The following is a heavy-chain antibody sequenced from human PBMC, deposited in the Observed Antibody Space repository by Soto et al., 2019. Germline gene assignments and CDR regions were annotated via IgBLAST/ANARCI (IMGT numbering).Heavy chain of an antibody. CDR1: GFTFSSYA. Sequence: EVQLLESGGGLVQPGGSLRLSCAASGFTFSSYAMNWVRQAPGKGLEWVSVISGSDGSTYYADSVKGRFTISRDNSKNPLNPQMNSLEAGDTARNYLAGRSRRWVFEYLGQGTLVTVSS. D-gene: IGHD6-13*01. CDR3: AGRSRRWVFEY. V-gene: IGHV3-23*01. CDR2: ISGSDGST. J-gene: IGHJ4*02.